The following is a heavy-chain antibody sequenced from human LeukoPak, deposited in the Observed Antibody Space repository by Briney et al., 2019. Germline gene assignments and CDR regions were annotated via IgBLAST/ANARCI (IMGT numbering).Heavy chain of an antibody. CDR1: GGSISSYY. Sequence: SETLSLTCTVSGGSISSYYWSWIRQPPGKGLEWIGYIYYSGSTNYNPSLKSRVTISVDTSKNQFSLKLSSVTAADTAVYYCASNSEYSSSWYIFDYWGQGTLVTVSS. D-gene: IGHD6-13*01. CDR3: ASNSEYSSSWYIFDY. V-gene: IGHV4-59*01. J-gene: IGHJ4*02. CDR2: IYYSGST.